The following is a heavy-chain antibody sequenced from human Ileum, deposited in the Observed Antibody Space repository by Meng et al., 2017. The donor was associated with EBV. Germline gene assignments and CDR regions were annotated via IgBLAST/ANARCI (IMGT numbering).Heavy chain of an antibody. Sequence: QITLKESGPTLVKPXXXXTLTCTFSGFSLSGSGVAVGWIRQPPGKALEWLALIYGNDDKRYSPSLQSRLTITKDTSKNQVVLTMTNMDPVDTATYYCAHRRSSTFDSWGQGTLVTVSS. CDR3: AHRRSSTFDS. V-gene: IGHV2-5*01. CDR2: IYGNDDK. D-gene: IGHD2-2*01. J-gene: IGHJ4*02. CDR1: GFSLSGSGVA.